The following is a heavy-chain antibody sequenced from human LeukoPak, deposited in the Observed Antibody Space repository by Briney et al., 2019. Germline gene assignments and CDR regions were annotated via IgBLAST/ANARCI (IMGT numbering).Heavy chain of an antibody. Sequence: GASVKVSCKASGYTFTGYYMHWVRQAPGQGLEWMGWINPNSGGTNYAQKFQGRVTMTRDTSISTAYMELGRLRSDDTAVYYCARVDYDSSGYSHRDYFDYWGQGTLVTVSS. CDR1: GYTFTGYY. CDR2: INPNSGGT. J-gene: IGHJ4*02. V-gene: IGHV1-2*02. CDR3: ARVDYDSSGYSHRDYFDY. D-gene: IGHD3-22*01.